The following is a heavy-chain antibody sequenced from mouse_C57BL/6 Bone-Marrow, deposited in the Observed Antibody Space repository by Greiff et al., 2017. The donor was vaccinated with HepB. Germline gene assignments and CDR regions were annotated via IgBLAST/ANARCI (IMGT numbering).Heavy chain of an antibody. CDR2: ISDGGSYT. D-gene: IGHD2-4*01. J-gene: IGHJ4*01. CDR3: ARGGLPHHYAMDY. V-gene: IGHV5-4*01. CDR1: GFTFSSYA. Sequence: EVQVVESGGGLVKPGGSLKLSCAASGFTFSSYAMSWVRQTPEKRLEWVATISDGGSYTYYPDNVKGRFTISRDNAKNNLYLQMSHLKSEDTAMYYCARGGLPHHYAMDYWGQGTSVTVSS.